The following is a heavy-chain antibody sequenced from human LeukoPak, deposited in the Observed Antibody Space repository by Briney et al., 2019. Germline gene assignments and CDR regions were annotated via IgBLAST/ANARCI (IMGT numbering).Heavy chain of an antibody. CDR2: IIPIFGTA. V-gene: IGHV1-69*05. J-gene: IGHJ4*02. CDR3: ATDRAFFTTFDY. Sequence: ASVKVSCKASGGTFSSYAISWVRQAPGQGLEWMGGIIPIFGTANYAQKLQGRVTMTTDTSTSTAYMELRSLRSDDTAVYYCATDRAFFTTFDYWGQGTLVTVSS. D-gene: IGHD3-22*01. CDR1: GGTFSSYA.